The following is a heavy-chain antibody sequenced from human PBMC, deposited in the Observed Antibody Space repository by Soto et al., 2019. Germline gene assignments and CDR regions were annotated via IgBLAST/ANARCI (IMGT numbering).Heavy chain of an antibody. V-gene: IGHV4-59*08. CDR1: GCSISSYY. J-gene: IGHJ4*02. D-gene: IGHD5-12*01. CDR2: IYYSGST. Sequence: TSETLSLTCTVSGCSISSYYWSWIRQPTGKGLEWIGYIYYSGSTNYNPSLKSRVTISVDTSKNQFSLKLSSVTAADAAVYYCARHIVATITTCYFDYWGQGTLVTVSS. CDR3: ARHIVATITTCYFDY.